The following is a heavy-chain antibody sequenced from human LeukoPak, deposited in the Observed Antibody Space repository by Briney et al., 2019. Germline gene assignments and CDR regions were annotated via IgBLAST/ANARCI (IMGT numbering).Heavy chain of an antibody. Sequence: SETLSLTCTVSGGSISSYYWSWIRQPPGKGLEWIGYIYYSGSTNYNPSLKSRVTISVDTSKNQFSLKLSPVTAADTAVYYCARAKNTGPYYYYYYMDVWGKGTTVTVSS. V-gene: IGHV4-59*01. D-gene: IGHD1-14*01. J-gene: IGHJ6*03. CDR1: GGSISSYY. CDR2: IYYSGST. CDR3: ARAKNTGPYYYYYYMDV.